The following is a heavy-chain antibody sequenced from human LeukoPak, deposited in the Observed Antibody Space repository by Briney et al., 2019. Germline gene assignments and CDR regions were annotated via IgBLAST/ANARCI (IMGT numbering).Heavy chain of an antibody. CDR3: ARRYSPIYSGNSNWFDP. J-gene: IGHJ5*02. V-gene: IGHV4-4*09. Sequence: SETLSLTCTVSGGSISSYYWSWIRQPPGKGLEWIGYIYTSGSTNYNPSLKSRVTISVDTSQNQFSLKLSSVTAADTAVYYCARRYSPIYSGNSNWFDPCGQGTLVTVSS. CDR1: GGSISSYY. D-gene: IGHD4-23*01. CDR2: IYTSGST.